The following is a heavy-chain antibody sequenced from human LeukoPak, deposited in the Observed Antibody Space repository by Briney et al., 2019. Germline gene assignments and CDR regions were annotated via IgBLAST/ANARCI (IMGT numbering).Heavy chain of an antibody. CDR2: IGYSASDT. CDR3: AKDDDGRHHGVDH. D-gene: IGHD2-8*01. Sequence: GGSVRLSCAASGFTFSNAWMSWVRQAPGKGLEGVSAIGYSASDTYYADSVKGRFTISRDYSMNTLYLQMTSLRDDDTAFYYCAKDDDGRHHGVDHGGRGTLVTVSS. CDR1: GFTFSNAW. V-gene: IGHV3-23*01. J-gene: IGHJ4*02.